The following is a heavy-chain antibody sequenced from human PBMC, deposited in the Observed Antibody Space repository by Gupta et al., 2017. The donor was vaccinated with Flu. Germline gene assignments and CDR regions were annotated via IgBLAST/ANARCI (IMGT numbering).Heavy chain of an antibody. D-gene: IGHD2-15*01. CDR2: ISGSGLST. CDR3: AEGGRWPERGGWLDP. J-gene: IGHJ5*02. Sequence: EVQMLESGGGLVQPGGSLRLSCSASGFTFSSYAMHWVRQAPGKGLEWVSSISGSGLSTYYTDAGNGRFTISRDNSKNSLYLQMESLSAEDKAIYFGAEGGRWPERGGWLDPWGQGTLVTVSS. V-gene: IGHV3-23*01. CDR1: GFTFSSYA.